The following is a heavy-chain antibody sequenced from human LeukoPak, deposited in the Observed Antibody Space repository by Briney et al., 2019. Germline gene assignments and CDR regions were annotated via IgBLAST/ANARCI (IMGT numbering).Heavy chain of an antibody. D-gene: IGHD3-22*01. J-gene: IGHJ4*02. V-gene: IGHV3-30*02. CDR1: GFTSNNYG. Sequence: GGSLRLSCAASGFTSNNYGMHWVRQAPGKGLEWVAFIRYDGSSKYYVDSVKGRFTISRDNSKNTLSLQMNSLRAEDTAVFYCAKDLAGYYDGSGSIDYWGQGTLVTVSS. CDR2: IRYDGSSK. CDR3: AKDLAGYYDGSGSIDY.